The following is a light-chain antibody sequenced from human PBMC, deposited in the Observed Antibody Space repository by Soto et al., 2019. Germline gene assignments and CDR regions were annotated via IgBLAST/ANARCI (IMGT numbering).Light chain of an antibody. CDR1: SSNIGKNY. Sequence: QSVLTQPPSVSAAPGQTVTISCSGSSSNIGKNYVSWYQQLPGTAPKLLIYENNKRPSGIPDRFSGSKSDTSATLVITGLQTGDEADYYCGTWDSSLSAGVFGGGTKVTVL. V-gene: IGLV1-51*02. CDR3: GTWDSSLSAGV. J-gene: IGLJ2*01. CDR2: ENN.